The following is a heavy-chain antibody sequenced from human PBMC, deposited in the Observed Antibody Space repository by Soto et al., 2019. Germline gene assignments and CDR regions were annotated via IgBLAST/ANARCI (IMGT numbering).Heavy chain of an antibody. J-gene: IGHJ4*02. V-gene: IGHV1-18*01. D-gene: IGHD3-3*01. CDR2: ISAYNGNT. CDR1: GYTFTSYG. Sequence: QVQLVQSGAEVKKPGASVKVSCKASGYTFTSYGIGWVRQAPGQGLEWMGWISAYNGNTNYAQKLQGRVTMTTDTSTSTAYMELRSLRSDDTAVYYCARSAATIFGVVNPPLDYWGQGTLVTVSS. CDR3: ARSAATIFGVVNPPLDY.